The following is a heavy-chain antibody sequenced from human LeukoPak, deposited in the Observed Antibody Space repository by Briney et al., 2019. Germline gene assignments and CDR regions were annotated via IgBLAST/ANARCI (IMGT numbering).Heavy chain of an antibody. CDR1: GGSSSSGGYY. D-gene: IGHD1/OR15-1a*01. Sequence: PSHTLSLTCTVSGGSSSSGGYYWSWIRQHPGKTLEWIGYIYYSGSTYYNPSLKSRVSIAMDTSKNQFSLKLSSVTAADTAVYYCARNELQQHIDHWGQGTLVTVSS. J-gene: IGHJ4*02. CDR2: IYYSGST. CDR3: ARNELQQHIDH. V-gene: IGHV4-31*03.